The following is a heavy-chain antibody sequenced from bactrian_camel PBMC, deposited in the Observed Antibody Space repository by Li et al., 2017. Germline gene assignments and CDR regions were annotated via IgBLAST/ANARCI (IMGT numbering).Heavy chain of an antibody. CDR3: AAERDGTSRSSMVFGGTRFGT. J-gene: IGHJ4*01. Sequence: VQLVESGGGSVQAGGSLSLTCTASGPTYERGCMAWFRQAPGKEREGVAVVEADGTAYHADSVKGRFTVSKDKATLHLQMNSLKPEDTAMYYCAAERDGTSRSSMVFGGTRFGTGARGPRSPSP. D-gene: IGHD3*01. CDR2: VEADGTA. V-gene: IGHV3S55*01. CDR1: GPTYERGC.